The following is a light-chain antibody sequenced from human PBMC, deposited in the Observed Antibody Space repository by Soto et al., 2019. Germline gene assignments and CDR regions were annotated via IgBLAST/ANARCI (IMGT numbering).Light chain of an antibody. CDR2: EVT. J-gene: IGLJ1*01. CDR3: SSYTSNSTPLV. Sequence: QSALTQPASVSGSPGQSITISCTGTSSDVGGYIYVSWYQQHPGKAPKLMIYEVTNRPSGVSNRFSGSKSGNTASLTISGLQAEDEADYYCSSYTSNSTPLVFGTGTKLTVL. V-gene: IGLV2-14*01. CDR1: SSDVGGYIY.